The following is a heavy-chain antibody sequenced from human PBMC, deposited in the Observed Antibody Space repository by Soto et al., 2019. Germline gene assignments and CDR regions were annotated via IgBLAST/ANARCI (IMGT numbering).Heavy chain of an antibody. CDR2: IYWNDDK. Sequence: QITLKESGPTLVKPTQTLTLTCTFSGFSLSTSGVGVGWIRQPPGKALEWLALIYWNDDKRYSPSLKSRLTITKDTTKNQVVLTMTNMDPVDTATYYCAHGKLWFRFLGYWGQGTLVTVSS. CDR3: AHGKLWFRFLGY. V-gene: IGHV2-5*01. CDR1: GFSLSTSGVG. J-gene: IGHJ4*02. D-gene: IGHD3-10*01.